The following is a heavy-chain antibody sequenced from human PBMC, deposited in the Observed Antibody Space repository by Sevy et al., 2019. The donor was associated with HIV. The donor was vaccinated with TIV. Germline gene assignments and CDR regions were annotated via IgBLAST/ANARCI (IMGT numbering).Heavy chain of an antibody. J-gene: IGHJ6*02. CDR1: GFTFSGYN. CDR3: AGGSCIGSSGHTGYHGMDV. D-gene: IGHD2-2*02. V-gene: IGHV3-21*01. Sequence: GGSLRLSCAASGFTFSGYNMHWVRQAPGKGLEWVSSISTSSTYIYQADSVKGRFTISRDNGQNSVFLQMNSLIAEDTALYYGAGGSCIGSSGHTGYHGMDVWGQGTTVTVSS. CDR2: ISTSSTYI.